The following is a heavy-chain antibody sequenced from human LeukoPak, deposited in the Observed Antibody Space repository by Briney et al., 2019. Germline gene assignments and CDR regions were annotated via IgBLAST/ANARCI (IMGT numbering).Heavy chain of an antibody. Sequence: GGSLRLSCAASGFTFSSYGMHWVRQAPGKGLEWVAFIRYDGSNKYYADSVKGRFTISRDNSKNTLYLQMNSLRAEDTAVYYCAKEYYDFWSGYGRVYYYYYMDVWGKGTTVTVSS. CDR3: AKEYYDFWSGYGRVYYYYYMDV. CDR2: IRYDGSNK. J-gene: IGHJ6*03. CDR1: GFTFSSYG. V-gene: IGHV3-30*02. D-gene: IGHD3-3*01.